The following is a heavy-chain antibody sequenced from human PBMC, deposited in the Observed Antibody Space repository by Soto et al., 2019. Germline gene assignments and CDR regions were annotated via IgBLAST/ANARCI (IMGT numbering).Heavy chain of an antibody. D-gene: IGHD1-1*01. Sequence: ASVKVSCKASGYTFTTHAMHFVRQAPGQSLEWMGWINGGTGQTKHSQRFQGRVTITRDTSASTAYMELSSLRSEDTAVYYCARGKGMEENYYYYGLDIWGQGTTVTVSS. CDR1: GYTFTTHA. CDR2: INGGTGQT. V-gene: IGHV1-3*01. CDR3: ARGKGMEENYYYYGLDI. J-gene: IGHJ6*02.